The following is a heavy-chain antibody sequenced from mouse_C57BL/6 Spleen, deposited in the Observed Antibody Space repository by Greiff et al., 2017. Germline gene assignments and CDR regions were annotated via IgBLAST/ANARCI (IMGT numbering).Heavy chain of an antibody. CDR1: GFSFNTYA. Sequence: EVQLVESGGGLVQPKGSLKLSCAASGFSFNTYAMNWVRQAPGKGLEWVARIRSKSNNYATYYADSVKDRFTISRDDSESMLYLQMNNLKTEDTAMYYCVRQLRLPYAMDYWGQGTSVTVSS. V-gene: IGHV10-1*01. CDR2: IRSKSNNYAT. J-gene: IGHJ4*01. D-gene: IGHD3-2*02. CDR3: VRQLRLPYAMDY.